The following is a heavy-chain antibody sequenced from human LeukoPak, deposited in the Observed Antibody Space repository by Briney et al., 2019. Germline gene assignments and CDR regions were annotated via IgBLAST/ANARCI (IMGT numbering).Heavy chain of an antibody. CDR3: VKDRASGYDSLGY. J-gene: IGHJ4*02. CDR2: ISSNGGST. V-gene: IGHV3-64D*09. Sequence: GGSLRLSCSASGFTFSSYAMHWVRQAPGKGLDYVSAISSNGGSTYYADSVKGRFTISRDNSKNTLYLQMRSLRAEDTAVYHCVKDRASGYDSLGYWSQGTLVTVSS. CDR1: GFTFSSYA. D-gene: IGHD5-12*01.